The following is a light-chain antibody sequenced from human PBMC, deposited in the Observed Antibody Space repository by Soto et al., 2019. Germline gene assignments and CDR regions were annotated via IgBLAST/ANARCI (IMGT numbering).Light chain of an antibody. Sequence: EIVLTQSPATLSLSPGERATLSCSASRSVSRYLAWYQQKPGQAPRLLIYDTSYRAAGIPDRFSGSGSGTDFTLTISRLEPEDFAVYYCQQYGSSPFTFGPGTKVDI. CDR3: QQYGSSPFT. J-gene: IGKJ3*01. CDR1: RSVSRY. V-gene: IGKV3-20*01. CDR2: DTS.